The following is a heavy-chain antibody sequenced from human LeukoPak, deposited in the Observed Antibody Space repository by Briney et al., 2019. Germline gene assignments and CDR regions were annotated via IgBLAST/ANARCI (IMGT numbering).Heavy chain of an antibody. V-gene: IGHV4-61*01. D-gene: IGHD2-2*01. CDR2: IYYSGST. CDR1: GYSISSGYY. J-gene: IGHJ3*02. CDR3: ARAQPARYCTSTSCYAAFDI. Sequence: SETLSLTCTVSGYSISSGYYWSWIRQPPGKGLEWIGYIYYSGSTNYNPSLKSRVTISVDTSKNQFSLRLSSVTAADTAFYYCARAQPARYCTSTSCYAAFDIWGQGTMVTVSS.